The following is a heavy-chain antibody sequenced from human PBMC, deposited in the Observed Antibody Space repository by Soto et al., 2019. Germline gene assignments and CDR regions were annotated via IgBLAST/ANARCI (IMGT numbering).Heavy chain of an antibody. D-gene: IGHD3-22*01. CDR3: ARQAPRLGDSSGHFGY. CDR2: IYYSGST. V-gene: IGHV4-39*01. Sequence: SETLSLTCTVSGGSISSSSYYWGWIRQPPGKGLEWIGSIYYSGSTYYNPSLKSRVTISVDTSKNQFSLKLSSVTAADTAVYYCARQAPRLGDSSGHFGYWGQGTLVTVSS. CDR1: GGSISSSSYY. J-gene: IGHJ4*02.